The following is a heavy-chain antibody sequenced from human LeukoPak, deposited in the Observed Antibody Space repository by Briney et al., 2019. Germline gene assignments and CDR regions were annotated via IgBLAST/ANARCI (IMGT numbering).Heavy chain of an antibody. CDR3: ARDLYSSGWYLGWYFDL. CDR2: IKQDGSEK. Sequence: PGGSLRLSCEASGFTFSSYWMSWVRQAPGKGLEWVANIKQDGSEKDYVDSVKGRFTISRDNAKNSLYLQMNSLRAKDTAVYYCARDLYSSGWYLGWYFDLWGRGTLVTVSS. CDR1: GFTFSSYW. V-gene: IGHV3-7*01. D-gene: IGHD6-19*01. J-gene: IGHJ2*01.